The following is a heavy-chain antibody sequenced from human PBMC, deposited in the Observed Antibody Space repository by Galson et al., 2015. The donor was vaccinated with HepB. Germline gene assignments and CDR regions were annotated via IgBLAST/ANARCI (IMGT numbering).Heavy chain of an antibody. Sequence: SLRLSCAASGFTFSNYGMHWVRQAPGKGLEWVAVVSYDGNDEYYADSVKGRFTISRDNSKHTLYLQMDSLRAEDTAVYYCAKGRWLFSFFDFWGQGTLVTVSS. CDR3: AKGRWLFSFFDF. D-gene: IGHD3-22*01. V-gene: IGHV3-30*18. CDR2: VSYDGNDE. CDR1: GFTFSNYG. J-gene: IGHJ4*02.